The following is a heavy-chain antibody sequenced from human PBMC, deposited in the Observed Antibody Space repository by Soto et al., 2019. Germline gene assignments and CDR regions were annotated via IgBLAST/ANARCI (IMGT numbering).Heavy chain of an antibody. J-gene: IGHJ6*02. D-gene: IGHD2-15*01. CDR1: GFTFSSYA. CDR2: ISYDGSNK. V-gene: IGHV3-30-3*01. CDR3: ARDGGDIVVVVAATDYYYGMDV. Sequence: QVQLVESGGGVVQPGRSLRLSCAASGFTFSSYAMHWVRQAPGKGLEWVAVISYDGSNKYYADSVKGRFTISRDNSKNTRYLPMNSLRAEDTAVYYCARDGGDIVVVVAATDYYYGMDVWGQGTTVTVSS.